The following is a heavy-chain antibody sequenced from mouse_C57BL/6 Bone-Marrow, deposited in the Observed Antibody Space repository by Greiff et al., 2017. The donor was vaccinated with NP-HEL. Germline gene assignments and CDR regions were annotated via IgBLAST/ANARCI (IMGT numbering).Heavy chain of an antibody. CDR3: ARDYYGTVPYWYFDV. CDR2: IYPGSGNT. CDR1: GYTFTDYY. Sequence: QVQLQQSGAELVRPGASVKLSCKASGYTFTDYYINWVKQRPGQGLEWIARIYPGSGNTYYNEKFKGKATLTAEKSSSTAYMQLSSLTSEDSAVYFCARDYYGTVPYWYFDVWGTGTTVTVSS. J-gene: IGHJ1*03. D-gene: IGHD1-2*01. V-gene: IGHV1-76*01.